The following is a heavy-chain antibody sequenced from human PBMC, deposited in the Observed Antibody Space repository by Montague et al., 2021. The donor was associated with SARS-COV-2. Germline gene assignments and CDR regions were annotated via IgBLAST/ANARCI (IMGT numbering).Heavy chain of an antibody. D-gene: IGHD3-10*01. CDR2: MHDSGRA. Sequence: SETLSLTCTVSDGSIRSYYWNWIRQPPGKGLEWIGYMHDSGRANYNPSLTSRVTFMVDASRNQFSLELTSVTAADTAMYYCTRLHRGSGTWGYFDYWAQGTLVTVSS. CDR3: TRLHRGSGTWGYFDY. V-gene: IGHV4-59*12. J-gene: IGHJ4*02. CDR1: DGSIRSYY.